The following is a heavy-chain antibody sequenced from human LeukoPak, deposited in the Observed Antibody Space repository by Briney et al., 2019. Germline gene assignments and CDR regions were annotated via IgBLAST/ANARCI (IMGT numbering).Heavy chain of an antibody. Sequence: PGGSLRLSCAASGFTFSSYAMHWVRPAPGKGLEWVTIISYDGSNKYYADSVKGRFTISRDNSKNTLYLQMNSLRAEDTAVYYCARGSTVVTPLDYWGQGTLVTVSS. V-gene: IGHV3-30-3*01. CDR1: GFTFSSYA. J-gene: IGHJ4*02. CDR2: ISYDGSNK. CDR3: ARGSTVVTPLDY. D-gene: IGHD4-23*01.